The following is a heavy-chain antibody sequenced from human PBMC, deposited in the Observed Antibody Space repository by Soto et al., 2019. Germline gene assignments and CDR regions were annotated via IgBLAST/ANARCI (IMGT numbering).Heavy chain of an antibody. V-gene: IGHV4-31*03. CDR1: GGSISSGGYY. CDR2: IYYSGST. J-gene: IGHJ4*02. D-gene: IGHD2-2*01. CDR3: ARGWSCRSTSCYPGYFDY. Sequence: SETLSLTCTVSGGSISSGGYYWSWIRQHPGKGLEWIGYIYYSGSTYYNPSLKSRVTISVDTSKNQFSLKLSSVTAADTAVYYCARGWSCRSTSCYPGYFDYWGQGTLVTVSS.